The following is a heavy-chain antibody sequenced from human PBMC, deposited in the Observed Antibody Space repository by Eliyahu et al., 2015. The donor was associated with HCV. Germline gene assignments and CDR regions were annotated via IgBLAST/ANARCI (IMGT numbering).Heavy chain of an antibody. CDR3: ARDMAWGYFDL. V-gene: IGHV3-21*01. CDR2: IIGVGSHI. J-gene: IGHJ2*01. Sequence: EVQVVESGGGVVKPGGSLRLSCAASGFPFSTYTMTWVRPAPGKGLEWVSSIIGVGSHIYYADSVKGRFTISRDNAKNSLFLQMNTLRDEDTAVYFCARDMAWGYFDLWGRGTLVTVS. CDR1: GFPFSTYT. D-gene: IGHD7-27*01.